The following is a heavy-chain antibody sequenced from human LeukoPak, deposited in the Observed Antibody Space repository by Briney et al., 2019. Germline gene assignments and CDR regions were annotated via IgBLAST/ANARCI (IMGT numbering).Heavy chain of an antibody. J-gene: IGHJ4*02. Sequence: GASVKVSCKASGYTFTSYDINWVRQATGQGLEWMGWMNPNSGNTGYVQKFQGRVTMTMNTSISTAYMELSSLRSDDTAVYYYPTYYYNSTGYSWGQGTLVTVSS. D-gene: IGHD3-22*01. CDR1: GYTFTSYD. CDR2: MNPNSGNT. V-gene: IGHV1-8*01. CDR3: PTYYYNSTGYS.